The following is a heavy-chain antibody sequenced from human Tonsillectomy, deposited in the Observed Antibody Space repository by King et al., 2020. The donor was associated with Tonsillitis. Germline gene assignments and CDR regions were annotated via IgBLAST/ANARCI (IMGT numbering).Heavy chain of an antibody. Sequence: VQLVESGGGLVKPGGSLRLSCAASGFTFSDYYMSWIRQAPGKGLEWVSYISSNGKTIYYADPVQGRFTISRDNAKKSLYLQMHSLRAEDTAVYYCARADLKSSGWYVDYFDYWGQGTLVTVSS. CDR2: ISSNGKTI. CDR3: ARADLKSSGWYVDYFDY. D-gene: IGHD6-19*01. J-gene: IGHJ4*02. V-gene: IGHV3-11*01. CDR1: GFTFSDYY.